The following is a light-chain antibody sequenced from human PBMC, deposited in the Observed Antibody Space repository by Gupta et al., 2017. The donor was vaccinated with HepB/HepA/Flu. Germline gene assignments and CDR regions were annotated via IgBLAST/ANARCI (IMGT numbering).Light chain of an antibody. CDR1: QSVSRY. CDR2: DAS. J-gene: IGKJ4*01. Sequence: EIVLTQSPVTLSLSPGERATLSCRASQSVSRYLAWYQQKPGQPPSLLVFDASTRATGVPARFSGSGSGTDFTLTISSLEPEDFAVYYCQQRINWPLTFGGGTRVEIK. CDR3: QQRINWPLT. V-gene: IGKV3-11*01.